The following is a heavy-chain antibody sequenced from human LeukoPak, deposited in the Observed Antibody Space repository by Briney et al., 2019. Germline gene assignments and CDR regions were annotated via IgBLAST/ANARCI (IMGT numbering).Heavy chain of an antibody. CDR1: GGSISSYY. Sequence: PSETLSLTCTVSGGSISSYYWSWIRQPPGKGLEWIGYIYYSGSTNYNPSLKSRVTISVDTSKNQFSLKLSSVTAADTAVYYCARLDWYERAYFDYWGQGTLVTVSS. V-gene: IGHV4-59*08. D-gene: IGHD3-9*01. CDR3: ARLDWYERAYFDY. J-gene: IGHJ4*02. CDR2: IYYSGST.